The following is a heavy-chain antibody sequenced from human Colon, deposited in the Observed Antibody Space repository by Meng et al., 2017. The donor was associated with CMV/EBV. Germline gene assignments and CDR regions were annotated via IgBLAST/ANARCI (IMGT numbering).Heavy chain of an antibody. J-gene: IGHJ5*02. D-gene: IGHD3-3*01. CDR1: GFTFSSYA. Sequence: GGSLRLSCAASGFTFSSYAMHWVRQAPGKGLEWVAVISYDGSNKYYADSVKGRFTISRDNSKNTLYLQMNSLRAEDTAVYYCATLGGPLWSGTYNWFDPWGQGTLVTVSS. CDR2: ISYDGSNK. V-gene: IGHV3-30*04. CDR3: ATLGGPLWSGTYNWFDP.